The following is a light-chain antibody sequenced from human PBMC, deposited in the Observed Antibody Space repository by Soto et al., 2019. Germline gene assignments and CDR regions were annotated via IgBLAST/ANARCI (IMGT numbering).Light chain of an antibody. CDR3: QQYYSTLVT. V-gene: IGKV4-1*01. J-gene: IGKJ4*01. CDR2: WAS. CDR1: QCVFHSPENEDV. Sequence: DIVMTQSPDSLAVSLGERATINCKSSQCVFHSPENEDVLGWYQQKPGQPPKLLIYWASTRESGVPDRFSGSGSGTDFTLTITSLQAEDVAVYDCQQYYSTLVTFGAGTKVEIK.